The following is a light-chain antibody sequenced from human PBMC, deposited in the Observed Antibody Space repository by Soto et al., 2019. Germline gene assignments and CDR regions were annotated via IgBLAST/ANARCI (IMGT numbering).Light chain of an antibody. Sequence: IQVTQSPPSLSASVGDRVTISCRARQGIRSDLAWYQQKPGKVPKLLIYGASKLASEVPSRFSGSGFGTDFTLTISSLQPEDFATYYCLPDYNFPWAFGHGTKVEIK. CDR2: GAS. V-gene: IGKV1-6*01. J-gene: IGKJ1*01. CDR1: QGIRSD. CDR3: LPDYNFPWA.